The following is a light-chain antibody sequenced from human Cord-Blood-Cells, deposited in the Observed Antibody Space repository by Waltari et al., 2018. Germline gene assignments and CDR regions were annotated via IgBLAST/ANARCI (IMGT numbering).Light chain of an antibody. V-gene: IGKV3-11*01. CDR1: QSVSSY. Sequence: EIVLTQSPATLSLSPGDRATLSCMASQSVSSYLAWYQQKPGQAPRLRIYYASKRATGIPARFSGSGSGTDFTLTISSLEPEDFAVYYCQQRSNWLTCGGGTKVEIK. CDR2: YAS. J-gene: IGKJ4*01. CDR3: QQRSNWLT.